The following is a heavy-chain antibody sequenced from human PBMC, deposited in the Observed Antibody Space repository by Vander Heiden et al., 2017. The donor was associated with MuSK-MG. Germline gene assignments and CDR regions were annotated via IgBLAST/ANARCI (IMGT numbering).Heavy chain of an antibody. J-gene: IGHJ4*02. Sequence: QVQLVQSGAEVKKPGASVKVSCKASGYTFTSYYMHWVRQAPGQGLEWMGIINPSGGSTSYAQKFQGRVTMTRDTSTSTVYMELSSLRSEDTAVYYCARDQGSSWYFGGQYYFDYWGQGTLVTVSS. V-gene: IGHV1-46*01. D-gene: IGHD6-13*01. CDR1: GYTFTSYY. CDR2: INPSGGST. CDR3: ARDQGSSWYFGGQYYFDY.